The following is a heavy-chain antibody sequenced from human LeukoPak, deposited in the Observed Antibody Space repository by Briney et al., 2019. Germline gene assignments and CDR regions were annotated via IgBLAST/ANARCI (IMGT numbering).Heavy chain of an antibody. D-gene: IGHD5-12*01. CDR2: IKSKTDGATT. V-gene: IGHV3-15*05. Sequence: GGSLRLSCAASGFTFANAWMDWVRQVPGKGLEWVGRIKSKTDGATTDCTVPVKGRFAISRDDSRDTVFLEMNNLKTEDTAVYYCSTDMSISGYARAASDVWGRGTMVTVSS. CDR1: GFTFANAW. CDR3: STDMSISGYARAASDV. J-gene: IGHJ3*01.